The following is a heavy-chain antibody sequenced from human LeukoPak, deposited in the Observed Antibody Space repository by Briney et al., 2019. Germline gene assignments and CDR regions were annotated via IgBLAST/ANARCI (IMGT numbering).Heavy chain of an antibody. CDR3: ARSRSAWGARYYFDY. CDR2: INPSGGST. V-gene: IGHV1-46*01. CDR1: GYTFTSYY. D-gene: IGHD1-26*01. J-gene: IGHJ4*02. Sequence: ASVKVSCTASGYTFTSYYMHWVRQAPGQGLEWMGVINPSGGSTSYAQKFQGRVTMTRDMSTSTVYMELSSLRSEDTAVYYCARSRSAWGARYYFDYWGQGTLVTVSS.